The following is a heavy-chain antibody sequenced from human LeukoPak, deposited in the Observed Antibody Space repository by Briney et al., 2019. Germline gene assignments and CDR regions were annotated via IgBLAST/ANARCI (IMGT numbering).Heavy chain of an antibody. J-gene: IGHJ6*02. CDR1: GFTFTGYG. D-gene: IGHD1-14*01. CDR3: ARDNGAARYNYRMDV. Sequence: GRSLRLSCEASGFTFTGYGMHWVRQAPGKGLEWVAIVWYDGGNKYYADSVRGRFTISRDNSKNTLHLHMNSLRAEDTAVYWCARDNGAARYNYRMDVWGQGTTVTVSS. CDR2: VWYDGGNK. V-gene: IGHV3-33*01.